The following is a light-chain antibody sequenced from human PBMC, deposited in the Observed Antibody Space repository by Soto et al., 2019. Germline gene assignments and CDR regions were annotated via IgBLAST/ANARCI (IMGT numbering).Light chain of an antibody. V-gene: IGKV1-5*01. CDR1: QSISSW. CDR3: QQYNSYSPNT. CDR2: DAS. Sequence: DIQMTQSPSTLSASVGDRVTITCRASQSISSWLAWYQQKPGKAPKLLIYDASSLESGVPSRFSGSGSGTEFPLTISSLQPDDFATYSCQQYNSYSPNTLGQGTKLEIK. J-gene: IGKJ2*01.